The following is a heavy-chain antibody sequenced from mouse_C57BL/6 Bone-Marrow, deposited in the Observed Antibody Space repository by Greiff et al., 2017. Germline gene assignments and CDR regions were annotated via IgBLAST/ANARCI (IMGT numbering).Heavy chain of an antibody. CDR3: TTHDGNSYYFDY. CDR2: IDPENGDT. J-gene: IGHJ2*01. Sequence: EVQLQQSVAELVRPGASVKLSCTASGFNIKDDYMHWVKQRPEQGLEWIGRIDPENGDTEYASKFQGKATITADTSSNTAYLQLSSRTSEDTAVYYCTTHDGNSYYFDYWGQGTTLTVSS. V-gene: IGHV14-4*01. CDR1: GFNIKDDY. D-gene: IGHD2-3*01.